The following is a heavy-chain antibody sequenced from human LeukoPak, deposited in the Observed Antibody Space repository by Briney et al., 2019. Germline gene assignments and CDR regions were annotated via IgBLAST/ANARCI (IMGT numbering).Heavy chain of an antibody. CDR1: GFTFSSYA. V-gene: IGHV3-30*01. CDR3: ARERSVLLSPSPYYYYMDV. CDR2: ISYDGSNK. Sequence: PGRSLRLSCAASGFTFSSYAMHWVRQAPGKGLEWVAVISYDGSNKYYADSVKGRFTISRDNSKNTLYLQMNSLRAEDTAVYYCARERSVLLSPSPYYYYMDVWGKGTTVTVSS. D-gene: IGHD2/OR15-2a*01. J-gene: IGHJ6*03.